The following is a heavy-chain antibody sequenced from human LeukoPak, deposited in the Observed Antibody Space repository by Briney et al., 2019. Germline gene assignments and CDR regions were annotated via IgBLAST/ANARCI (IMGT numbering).Heavy chain of an antibody. J-gene: IGHJ4*02. CDR3: AREGGPYRPLDY. V-gene: IGHV4-4*02. Sequence: SGTLSLTCGVSGGSISSTNWWTWVRPPPEEGLEWIGEVHLSGRTNYNPSLESRVTMSVDMSENHVSLKLTSVTAADTAVYYCAREGGPYRPLDYSGQGTLVTVSS. CDR2: VHLSGRT. CDR1: GGSISSTNW.